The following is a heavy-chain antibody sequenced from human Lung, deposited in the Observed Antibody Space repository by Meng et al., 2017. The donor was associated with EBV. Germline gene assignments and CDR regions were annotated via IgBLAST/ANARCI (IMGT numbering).Heavy chain of an antibody. Sequence: PRQGSGPGLVKPSGTPSLTCAVSGGSISSSNWWSWVRQPPGKGLEWIGEIYHSGSTNYNPSLKSRVTISVDTSNNQFSLSLNSVTAADTAVYYCARGGTSSAPFDYWGQGTLVTVSS. CDR1: GGSISSSNW. J-gene: IGHJ4*02. D-gene: IGHD2-2*01. V-gene: IGHV4-4*02. CDR2: IYHSGST. CDR3: ARGGTSSAPFDY.